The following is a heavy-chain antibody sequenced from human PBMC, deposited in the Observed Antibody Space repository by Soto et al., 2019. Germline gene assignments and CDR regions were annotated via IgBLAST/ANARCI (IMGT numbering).Heavy chain of an antibody. CDR3: ASIAAPGTTHFDF. Sequence: SETLSLTCTVSGGSLGSSSYYWGWICQSPGKGLEWIGNIYYSGNTFYNPSLKSRVTISVDTSKNQIYLHLSAVTAADTAIFYCASIAAPGTTHFDFWGQGTLVTVSS. CDR1: GGSLGSSSYY. CDR2: IYYSGNT. V-gene: IGHV4-39*01. D-gene: IGHD6-13*01. J-gene: IGHJ4*02.